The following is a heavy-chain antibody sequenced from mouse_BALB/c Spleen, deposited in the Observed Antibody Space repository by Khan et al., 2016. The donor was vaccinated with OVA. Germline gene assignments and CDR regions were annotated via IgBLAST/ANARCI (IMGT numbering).Heavy chain of an antibody. D-gene: IGHD2-1*01. J-gene: IGHJ3*01. CDR2: INPSNGGT. V-gene: IGHV1-53*01. Sequence: QVQLHQSGAELVKPGASVRLSCTASGYTFTNYYLYWVKQRPGHGLEWIGYINPSNGGTNFNETFKNKVTLTVDKSSSTAYMQLSSLTSEDSAVDYCSRSGYGTFAYWGQGTLVTVSA. CDR1: GYTFTNYY. CDR3: SRSGYGTFAY.